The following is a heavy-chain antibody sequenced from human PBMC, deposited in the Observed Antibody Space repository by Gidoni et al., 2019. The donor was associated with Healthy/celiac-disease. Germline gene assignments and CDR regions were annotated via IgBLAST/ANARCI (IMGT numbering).Heavy chain of an antibody. CDR2: IRSKAYGGTT. CDR1: GLPFGDYA. D-gene: IGHD2-8*01. Sequence: EVQLVESGGGLVKPGRSLRLSCTASGLPFGDYAMSWFRQAPGKGLEWVGFIRSKAYGGTTEYAASVKGRFTISRDDSKSIAYLQMNSLKTEDTAVYYCTRQIVLMVYASYGMDVWGQGTTVTVSS. J-gene: IGHJ6*02. V-gene: IGHV3-49*05. CDR3: TRQIVLMVYASYGMDV.